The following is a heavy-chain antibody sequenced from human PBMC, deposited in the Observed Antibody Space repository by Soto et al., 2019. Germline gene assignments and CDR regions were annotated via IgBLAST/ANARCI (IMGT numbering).Heavy chain of an antibody. Sequence: SQTLSLTCAISGDGVSSNSAAWNWIRQSPSRGLEWLGRTYHRSKWYHEYALSVKSRITINPDTSKNQFSLQLNSVTPDDTAVYYCTREYNTGWSTWGQGTLVTVSS. J-gene: IGHJ4*02. D-gene: IGHD6-19*01. CDR3: TREYNTGWST. CDR1: GDGVSSNSAA. V-gene: IGHV6-1*01. CDR2: TYHRSKWYH.